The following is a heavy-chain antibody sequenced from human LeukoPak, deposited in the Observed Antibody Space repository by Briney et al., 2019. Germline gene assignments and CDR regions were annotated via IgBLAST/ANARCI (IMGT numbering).Heavy chain of an antibody. CDR3: ARDTLGEGEDANYAVYYFDY. Sequence: GGSLRLSCAASGFRFNTYWMSWVRQAPGKGLEWVANIKQDGNEKYYADSVKGRFTISRDNGKNSLDLQMNSLRADDTAIYYCARDTLGEGEDANYAVYYFDYWGQGTVVTVSS. CDR2: IKQDGNEK. CDR1: GFRFNTYW. J-gene: IGHJ4*02. D-gene: IGHD4/OR15-4a*01. V-gene: IGHV3-7*01.